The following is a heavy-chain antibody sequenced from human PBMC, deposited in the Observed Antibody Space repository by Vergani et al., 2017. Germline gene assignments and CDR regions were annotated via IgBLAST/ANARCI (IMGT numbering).Heavy chain of an antibody. Sequence: VQLVESGGGLVQPGGSLRLSCAASGFTFSNYWMNWVRQAPGKGLEWVANIKQDGSEKFFVDSVKGRFTISRDNAKNSLYLQMNNLRAEDTAVYYCARALGERWLQLGFDYSYYMDVWGKGTTVTVSS. CDR1: GFTFSNYW. V-gene: IGHV3-7*03. CDR2: IKQDGSEK. CDR3: ARALGERWLQLGFDYSYYMDV. J-gene: IGHJ6*03. D-gene: IGHD5-24*01.